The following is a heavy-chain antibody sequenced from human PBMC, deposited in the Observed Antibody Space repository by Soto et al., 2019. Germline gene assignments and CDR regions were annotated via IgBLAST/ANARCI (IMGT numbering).Heavy chain of an antibody. J-gene: IGHJ4*02. CDR3: AKDLNDAGGSGSYYFDY. CDR1: GFTFSSYG. Sequence: GGSLRLSCAASGFTFSSYGMHWVRQAPGKGLEWVAVISYDGSNKYYADSVKGRFTISRDNSKNTLYLQMNSLRAEDTAVYYCAKDLNDAGGSGSYYFDYWGQGTLVTVSS. V-gene: IGHV3-30*18. CDR2: ISYDGSNK. D-gene: IGHD3-10*01.